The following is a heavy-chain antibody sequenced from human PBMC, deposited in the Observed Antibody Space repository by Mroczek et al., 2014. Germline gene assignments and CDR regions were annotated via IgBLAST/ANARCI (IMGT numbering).Heavy chain of an antibody. CDR2: INHSGST. J-gene: IGHJ5*02. CDR3: ARGNVWDRIVLMVYANWFDP. D-gene: IGHD2-8*01. V-gene: IGHV4-34*01. CDR1: GGSFSGYY. Sequence: QVQLQQWGAGLLKPSETLSLTCAVYGGSFSGYYWSWIRQPPGKGLEWIGEINHSGSTNYNPSLKSRVTISVDTSKNQFSLKLSSVTAADTAVYYCARGNVWDRIVLMVYANWFDPWGQGTLVTVSS.